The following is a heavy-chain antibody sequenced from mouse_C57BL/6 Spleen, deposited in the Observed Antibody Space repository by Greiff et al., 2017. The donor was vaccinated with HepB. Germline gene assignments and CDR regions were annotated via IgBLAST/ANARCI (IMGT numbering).Heavy chain of an antibody. CDR2: ISDGGSYT. V-gene: IGHV5-4*01. J-gene: IGHJ1*03. D-gene: IGHD1-1*01. Sequence: EVKLEESGGGLVKPGGSLKLSCAASGFTFSSYAMSWVRQTPEKRLEWVATISDGGSYTYYPDNVKGRFTISRDNAKNNLYLQMSHLKSEDTAMYYCARERGSSLHWYFDVWGTGTTVTVSS. CDR3: ARERGSSLHWYFDV. CDR1: GFTFSSYA.